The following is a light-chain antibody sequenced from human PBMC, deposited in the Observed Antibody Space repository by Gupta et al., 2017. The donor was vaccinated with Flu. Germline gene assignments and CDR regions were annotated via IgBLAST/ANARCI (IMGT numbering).Light chain of an antibody. CDR1: QNIQRY. CDR2: AAS. CDR3: QQTYMTPPEN. J-gene: IGKJ2*01. Sequence: DVQVTQFPSTLSASVGDRVTINCRASQNIQRYLNWYQQRPGKAPKLLIYAASTLYTGVPSKFSGSGSGTDFTLTITDLQHDDFATYFCQQTYMTPPENFGQGTKVEI. V-gene: IGKV1-39*01.